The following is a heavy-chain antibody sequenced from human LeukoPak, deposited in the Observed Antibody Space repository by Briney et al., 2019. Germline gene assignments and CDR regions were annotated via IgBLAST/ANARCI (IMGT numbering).Heavy chain of an antibody. V-gene: IGHV3-7*01. J-gene: IGHJ4*02. CDR2: IKQGGSQK. CDR3: ARTVAAPDY. CDR1: GFTFSSYW. Sequence: PGGSVRLSCAASGFTFSSYWMIWVRQTPEKGLEWAASIKQGGSQKYYVDSVKGRFTISKDNARNSLYLQMNNLRAEDTAVYYCARTVAAPDYWGQGTLVTVSS. D-gene: IGHD6-19*01.